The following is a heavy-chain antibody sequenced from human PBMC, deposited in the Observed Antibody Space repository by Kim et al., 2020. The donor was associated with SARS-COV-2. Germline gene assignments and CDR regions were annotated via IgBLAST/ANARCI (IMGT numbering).Heavy chain of an antibody. CDR1: GFTFSDYW. J-gene: IGHJ5*02. D-gene: IGHD6-13*01. V-gene: IGHV3-7*01. Sequence: GGSLRLSCAASGFTFSDYWMNWVRQAPGKGLEWVANIKQDGNVKYYVDSVKGRFTISRDNANNSLYLQMSSLRAEDTAVYYCARAHIPDSSTLRFDPWGQGTPVNVSS. CDR2: IKQDGNVK. CDR3: ARAHIPDSSTLRFDP.